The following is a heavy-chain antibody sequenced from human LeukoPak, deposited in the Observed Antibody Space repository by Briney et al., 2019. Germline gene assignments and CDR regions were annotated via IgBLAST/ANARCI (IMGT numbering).Heavy chain of an antibody. V-gene: IGHV4-30-4*08. CDR1: GGSISSGDYY. CDR2: INHSGST. D-gene: IGHD3-16*01. CDR3: ARRDGVITFGGGSTKGYYFDY. Sequence: SQTLSLTCTVSGGSISSGDYYWSWIRQPPGKGLEWIGEINHSGSTNYNPSLKSRVTISVDTSKNQFSLKLSSVTAADTAVYYCARRDGVITFGGGSTKGYYFDYWGQGTLVTVSS. J-gene: IGHJ4*02.